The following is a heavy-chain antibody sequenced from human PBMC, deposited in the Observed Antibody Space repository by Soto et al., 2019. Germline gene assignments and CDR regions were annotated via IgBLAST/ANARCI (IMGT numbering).Heavy chain of an antibody. J-gene: IGHJ3*02. CDR2: INPNSGGT. CDR1: GCTFTGYY. CDR3: ARAYGTTVNDDFDI. Sequence: ASVKVSYKASGCTFTGYYMHWVRQAPGQGLEWMGWINPNSGGTNYAQKFQGRVTMTRDTSISTAYMELSRLRSDDTAVYYCARAYGTTVNDDFDIWGQRTVVTISS. V-gene: IGHV1-2*02. D-gene: IGHD4-17*01.